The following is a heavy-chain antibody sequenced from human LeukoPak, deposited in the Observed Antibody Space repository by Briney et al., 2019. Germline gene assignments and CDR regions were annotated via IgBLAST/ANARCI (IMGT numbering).Heavy chain of an antibody. V-gene: IGHV1-2*02. D-gene: IGHD5-12*01. J-gene: IGHJ4*02. CDR1: GYTFTGYY. CDR2: INPNSGGT. Sequence: ASVKVSCKASGYTFTGYYMHWVRQAPGQGLEWMGWINPNSGGTNYAQKFQGRVTMTRDTSISTAYMELSRLRSDGRAVYYCAIGGNSGYDFLIGAIDYWGQGTLVTVSS. CDR3: AIGGNSGYDFLIGAIDY.